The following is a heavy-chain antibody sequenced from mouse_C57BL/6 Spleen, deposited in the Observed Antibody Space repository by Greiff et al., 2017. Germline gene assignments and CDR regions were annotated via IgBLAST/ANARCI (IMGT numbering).Heavy chain of an antibody. D-gene: IGHD3-3*01. CDR1: GYTFTSYW. V-gene: IGHV1-55*01. CDR2: IYPGSGST. CDR3: ARSPIQGPSWFAY. J-gene: IGHJ3*01. Sequence: QVQLKQPGAELVKPGASVKMSCKASGYTFTSYWITWVKQRPGQGLEWIGDIYPGSGSTNYNEKFKSKATLTVDTSSSTAYMQLSSLTSEDSAVYYCARSPIQGPSWFAYWGQGTLVTVSA.